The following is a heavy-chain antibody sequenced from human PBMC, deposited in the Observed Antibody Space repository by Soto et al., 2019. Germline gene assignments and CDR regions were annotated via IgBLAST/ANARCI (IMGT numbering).Heavy chain of an antibody. V-gene: IGHV3-7*01. J-gene: IGHJ6*03. Sequence: PGGSLSLSCAASGFTFSSYWMSWVRQAPGKGLKWVANIKQDGSEKYYVDSVKGRFTISRDNAKNSLYLQMNSLRAEDTAVYYCARAPVVPAAMVYYYYYMDVWGKGTTVTVSS. D-gene: IGHD2-2*01. CDR1: GFTFSSYW. CDR3: ARAPVVPAAMVYYYYYMDV. CDR2: IKQDGSEK.